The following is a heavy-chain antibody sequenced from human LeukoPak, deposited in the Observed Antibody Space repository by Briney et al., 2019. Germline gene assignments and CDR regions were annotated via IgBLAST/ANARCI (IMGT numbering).Heavy chain of an antibody. CDR1: GDSISSSSYY. J-gene: IGHJ6*03. Sequence: SETLSLTCTVSGDSISSSSYYWSWIRQPPGKGLEWIGEINHSGSTNYNPSLKSRVTISVDTSKNQFSLKLSSVTAADTAVYYCARRSGSYYVYYYYYMDVWGKGTTVTVSS. V-gene: IGHV4-39*07. CDR3: ARRSGSYYVYYYYYMDV. D-gene: IGHD1-26*01. CDR2: INHSGST.